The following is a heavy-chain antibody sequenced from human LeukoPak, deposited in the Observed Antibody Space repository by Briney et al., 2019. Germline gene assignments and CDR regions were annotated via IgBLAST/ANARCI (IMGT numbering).Heavy chain of an antibody. CDR3: AREEDVVVPAAMPDY. V-gene: IGHV1-2*02. D-gene: IGHD2-2*01. J-gene: IGHJ4*02. CDR2: INPNSGGT. CDR1: GYTFTGYY. Sequence: GASVKVSCKASGYTFTGYYMHWVRQAPGQGLGWMGWINPNSGGTNYAQKFQGRVTMTRDTSISTAYMELRSLRSDDTAVYYCAREEDVVVPAAMPDYWGQGTLVTVSS.